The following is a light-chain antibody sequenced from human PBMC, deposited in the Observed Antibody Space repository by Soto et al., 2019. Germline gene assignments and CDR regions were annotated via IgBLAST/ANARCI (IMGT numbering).Light chain of an antibody. CDR3: QQYDNWWT. CDR1: QSVGSH. J-gene: IGKJ1*01. Sequence: EIVVTHSPATLSVSPGGRSTLSCRASQSVGSHLALYQQKPGQAPRLLIYGASTRVTGIPASFSGSASGTDFTLTISRLQSEDFAVYHCQQYDNWWTFGHGTQVDI. V-gene: IGKV3-15*01. CDR2: GAS.